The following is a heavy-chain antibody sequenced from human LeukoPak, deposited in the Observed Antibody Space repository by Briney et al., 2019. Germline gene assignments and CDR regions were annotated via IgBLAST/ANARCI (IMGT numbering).Heavy chain of an antibody. J-gene: IGHJ4*02. V-gene: IGHV3-23*01. CDR2: ISGSGCST. CDR3: QKTAYEILTGYFN. Sequence: GGCLRLSCAAYGFTFSSYAMSRVRNAQGKGLEWFSAISGSGCSTYYADSVKGRFTISRDNSKNTLYLQMNSLRAEDTAVYYRQKTAYEILTGYFNWGQGTLVTVSS. D-gene: IGHD3-9*01. CDR1: GFTFSSYA.